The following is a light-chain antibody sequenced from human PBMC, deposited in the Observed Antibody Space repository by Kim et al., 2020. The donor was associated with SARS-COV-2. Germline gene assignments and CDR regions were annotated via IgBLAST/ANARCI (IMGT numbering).Light chain of an antibody. CDR3: QQYGTSPLT. J-gene: IGKJ4*01. V-gene: IGKV3-20*01. CDR1: QSVSHND. CDR2: GAS. Sequence: CPGETATLSCRARQSVSHNDVAWYQAEPGQAPRVLIHGASSRAPGIPDRVSGSGFGTDFNLTISRLEPEDFAVYYCQQYGTSPLTFGGGTKVDIK.